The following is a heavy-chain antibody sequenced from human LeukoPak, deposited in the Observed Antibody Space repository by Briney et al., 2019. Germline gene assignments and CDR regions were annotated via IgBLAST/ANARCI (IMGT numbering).Heavy chain of an antibody. CDR3: ARQVLRRCSGGSCYSVHGMDV. CDR2: INHSGST. V-gene: IGHV4-38-2*02. CDR1: GYSISSGYY. J-gene: IGHJ6*03. D-gene: IGHD2-15*01. Sequence: PSETLSLTCTVSGYSISSGYYWSWIRQPPGKGLEWIGEINHSGSTNYNPSLKSRVTISVDTSKNQFSLKLSSVTAADTAVYYCARQVLRRCSGGSCYSVHGMDVWGKGTTVTISS.